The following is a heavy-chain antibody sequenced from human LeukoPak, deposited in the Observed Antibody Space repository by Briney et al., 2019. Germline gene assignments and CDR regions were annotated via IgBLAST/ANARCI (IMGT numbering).Heavy chain of an antibody. Sequence: GGSLRLSCAASGFTFSSYSMNWVRQAPGKGLEWVSSISSSSSYIYYADSVKGRFTISRDNSKNTLYLQMNSLRAEDTAVYYCAADPRYCSSTSCYGVAFDPWGQGTLVTVSS. CDR2: ISSSSSYI. CDR3: AADPRYCSSTSCYGVAFDP. J-gene: IGHJ5*02. D-gene: IGHD2-2*01. V-gene: IGHV3-21*04. CDR1: GFTFSSYS.